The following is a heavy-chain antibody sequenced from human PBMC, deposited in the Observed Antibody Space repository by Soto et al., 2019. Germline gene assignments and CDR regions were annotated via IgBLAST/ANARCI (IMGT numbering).Heavy chain of an antibody. V-gene: IGHV1-18*01. CDR2: ISAYNGNT. CDR3: ARGDTYYDFWSGYLRY. D-gene: IGHD3-3*01. J-gene: IGHJ4*02. CDR1: GYTFTSYG. Sequence: ASVKVSCKASGYTFTSYGISWVRQAPGQGLEWMGWISAYNGNTNYAQKLQGRVTMTTDTSTSTAYMELRSLRSDDTAVYYCARGDTYYDFWSGYLRYWGQGTLVTVSS.